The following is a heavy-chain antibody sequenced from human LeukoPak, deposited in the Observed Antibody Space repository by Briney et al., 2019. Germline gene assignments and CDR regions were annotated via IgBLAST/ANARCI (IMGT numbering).Heavy chain of an antibody. CDR2: ISGSGGCT. Sequence: GGSLRLSCAASGFTFSSYDVSGVRQAPGKGVEWVSVISGSGGCTYYADSVKGRFTISRDNSKNTLYLQMNSLRAEDTAVYYCAKDTGYSSSWYLDYWGQGTLVTVSS. CDR1: GFTFSSYD. V-gene: IGHV3-23*01. J-gene: IGHJ4*02. CDR3: AKDTGYSSSWYLDY. D-gene: IGHD6-13*01.